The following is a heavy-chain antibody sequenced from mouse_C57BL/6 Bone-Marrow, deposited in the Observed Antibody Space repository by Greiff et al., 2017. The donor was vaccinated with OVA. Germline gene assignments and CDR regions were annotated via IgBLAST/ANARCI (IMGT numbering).Heavy chain of an antibody. J-gene: IGHJ2*01. CDR3: ASGSYYSNSGDY. D-gene: IGHD2-5*01. CDR1: GYTFTSYW. CDR2: IYPGSGST. Sequence: VQLQQPGAELVKPGASVKMSCKASGYTFTSYWITWVKQRPGQGLEWIGDIYPGSGSTNYNEKFKSKATLTVDTSSSTAYMQLSSLTSEDSAVYYCASGSYYSNSGDYWGQGTTLTVSS. V-gene: IGHV1-55*01.